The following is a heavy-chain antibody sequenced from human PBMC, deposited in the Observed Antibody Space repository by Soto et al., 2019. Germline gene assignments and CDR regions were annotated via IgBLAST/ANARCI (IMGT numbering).Heavy chain of an antibody. CDR1: GFTFSNAG. D-gene: IGHD3-3*01. Sequence: EGSLGRSCTASGFTFSNAGMSGDRQAPGKGLEWVGRIKSKTDGGTTDYAAPVKGRFTISRDDSKNTLYLQMNSLKTEDTAVYYCTTENFVFWSGYINFYYYGMDVWRQGTTVTVS. CDR2: IKSKTDGGTT. J-gene: IGHJ6*02. CDR3: TTENFVFWSGYINFYYYGMDV. V-gene: IGHV3-15*01.